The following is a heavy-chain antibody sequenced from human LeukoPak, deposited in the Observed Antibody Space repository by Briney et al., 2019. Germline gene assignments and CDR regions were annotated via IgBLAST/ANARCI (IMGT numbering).Heavy chain of an antibody. CDR3: ACGPYDYGEYIDY. D-gene: IGHD4-17*01. Sequence: GGSLRLSCAGSGFIFSSYAMHWVRQAPGKGLEWVAVISYDGNTRFYADSVKGRFTISRDNARNSLYLQLNSLRAEDTAVYYCACGPYDYGEYIDYWGQGTLVTVSS. CDR1: GFIFSSYA. J-gene: IGHJ4*02. V-gene: IGHV3-30*07. CDR2: ISYDGNTR.